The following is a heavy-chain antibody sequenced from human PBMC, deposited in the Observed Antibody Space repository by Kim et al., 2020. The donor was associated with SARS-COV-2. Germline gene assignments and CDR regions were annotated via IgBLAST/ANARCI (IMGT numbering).Heavy chain of an antibody. D-gene: IGHD3-22*01. V-gene: IGHV1-18*01. Sequence: ASVKVSCKASGYTFTSYGISWVRQAPGQGLEWMGWISAYNGNTNYAQKLQGRVTMTTDTSTSTAYMELRSLRSDDTAVDYCARGSGYDSRGYYYRPTLYYFDYWGQGTLVTVSS. CDR1: GYTFTSYG. CDR3: ARGSGYDSRGYYYRPTLYYFDY. CDR2: ISAYNGNT. J-gene: IGHJ4*02.